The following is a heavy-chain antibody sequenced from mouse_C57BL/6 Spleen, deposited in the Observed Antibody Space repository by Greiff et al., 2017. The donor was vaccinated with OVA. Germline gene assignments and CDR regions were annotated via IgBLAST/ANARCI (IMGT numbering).Heavy chain of an antibody. CDR2: IHPNSGST. V-gene: IGHV1-64*01. Sequence: QVQLQQPGAELVKPGASVKLSCKASGYTFTSYWMHWVKQRLGQGLEWIGMIHPNSGSTNYNEKFKSKATLTVDKSSSTAYMQLSSLTSEDSAVYYCARSTWEGYFDYWGQGTTLTVSS. D-gene: IGHD4-1*01. CDR1: GYTFTSYW. CDR3: ARSTWEGYFDY. J-gene: IGHJ2*01.